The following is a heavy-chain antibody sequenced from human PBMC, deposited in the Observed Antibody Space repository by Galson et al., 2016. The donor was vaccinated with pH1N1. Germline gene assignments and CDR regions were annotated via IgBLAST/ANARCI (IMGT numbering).Heavy chain of an antibody. Sequence: SLRLSCAASGFTFSSFWMHWVRQVPGKGLVWVSRISTEGSSVSYADSVKGRFTISRDNARSTLYLEMNSLTAEDTALYYCARVRLFLPWDPTGYFDLWGQGALVTVSS. CDR2: ISTEGSSV. V-gene: IGHV3-74*01. J-gene: IGHJ4*02. CDR1: GFTFSSFW. D-gene: IGHD2-8*02. CDR3: ARVRLFLPWDPTGYFDL.